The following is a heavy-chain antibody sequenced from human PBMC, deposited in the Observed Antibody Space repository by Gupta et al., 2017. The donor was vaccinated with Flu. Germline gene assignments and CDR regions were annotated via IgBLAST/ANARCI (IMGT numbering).Heavy chain of an antibody. CDR1: GGSLTNYY. CDR2: VNHAGRT. J-gene: IGHJ5*02. Sequence: QVQLQQWGAGLLKPSETLSLTCAVSGGSLTNYYWTWVRQSPGKGLEWIGEVNHAGRTNYNPSLKSRVIISGDTAENNFSLKLKSGTAAAAAIYECARDIVRHNWNYGGWFDTWGQGGRVTVSS. D-gene: IGHD1-7*01. CDR3: ARDIVRHNWNYGGWFDT. V-gene: IGHV4-34*01.